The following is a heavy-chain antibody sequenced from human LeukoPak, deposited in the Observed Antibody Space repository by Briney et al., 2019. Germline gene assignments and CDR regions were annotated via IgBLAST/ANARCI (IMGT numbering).Heavy chain of an antibody. D-gene: IGHD3-9*01. CDR3: VTYYDILTGDY. CDR1: GGSISSSSYY. Sequence: SETLSLTCTVSGGSISSSSYYWGWIRQPPGKGLEWIGSIYYSGSTYYNPSLKSRVTISVDTSKNQFSLKLSSVTAADTAVYYCVTYYDILTGDYWGQGTLVTASS. CDR2: IYYSGST. V-gene: IGHV4-39*07. J-gene: IGHJ4*02.